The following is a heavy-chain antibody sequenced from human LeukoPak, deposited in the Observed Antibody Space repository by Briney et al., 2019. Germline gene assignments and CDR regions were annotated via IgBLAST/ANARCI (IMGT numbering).Heavy chain of an antibody. CDR2: ISSSSSYI. D-gene: IGHD4-17*01. J-gene: IGHJ4*02. V-gene: IGHV3-21*01. CDR3: ARERGGYGDYVLGDFDY. Sequence: GGSLRLSCAASGFTFSSYRMNWVRQAPGKGLEWVSSISSSSSYIYYADSVKGRFTISKDNAKNSLYLQMNSLRAEDTAVYYCARERGGYGDYVLGDFDYWGQGTLVTVSS. CDR1: GFTFSSYR.